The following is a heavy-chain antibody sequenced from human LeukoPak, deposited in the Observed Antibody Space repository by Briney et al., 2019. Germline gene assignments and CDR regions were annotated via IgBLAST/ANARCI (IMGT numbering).Heavy chain of an antibody. D-gene: IGHD3-10*01. Sequence: GGSLRLSCAASGFTFSSYAMSWVRQAPGKGLEWVSAISGSGGSTYYADSVKGRFTISRDNSKNTLYLQMNSLRAEDTAVYNCAKDVATMVRGTHGYWGQGTLVTVSS. CDR2: ISGSGGST. J-gene: IGHJ4*02. CDR3: AKDVATMVRGTHGY. CDR1: GFTFSSYA. V-gene: IGHV3-23*01.